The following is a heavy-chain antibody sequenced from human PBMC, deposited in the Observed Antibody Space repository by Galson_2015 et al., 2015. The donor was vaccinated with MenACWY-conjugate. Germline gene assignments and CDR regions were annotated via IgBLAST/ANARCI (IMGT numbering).Heavy chain of an antibody. CDR2: VVSSPHRT. CDR3: ARVPRQTYDSRGDYFNS. V-gene: IGHV3-23*05. D-gene: IGHD3-22*01. CDR1: RLTFRNFG. Sequence: SLRLSCAASRLTFRNFGMTWVRQTPGKGLEWVSTVVSSPHRTFYADSVKGRFTVSRDDSQMYLQLNSLRAEDTAVYLCARVPRQTYDSRGDYFNSWGQRTLVTVSS. J-gene: IGHJ4*02.